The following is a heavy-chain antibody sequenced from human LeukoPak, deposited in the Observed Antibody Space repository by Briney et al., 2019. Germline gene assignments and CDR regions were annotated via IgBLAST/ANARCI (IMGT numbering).Heavy chain of an antibody. CDR1: GFNVYSNY. D-gene: IGHD5-18*01. CDR2: LYSDGTT. V-gene: IGHV3-66*01. J-gene: IGHJ3*02. Sequence: SGGSLRLSCAASGFNVYSNYMSWVRQAPGKGLEWVSLLYSDGTTYYADSVKGRFTISRDNSKNTLYLQMNSLRAEDTAVYYCARRERLGYTYGRGTLDIWGQGTMVTVSS. CDR3: ARRERLGYTYGRGTLDI.